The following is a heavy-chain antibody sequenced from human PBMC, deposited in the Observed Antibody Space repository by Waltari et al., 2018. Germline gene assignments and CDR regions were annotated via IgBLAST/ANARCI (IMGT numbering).Heavy chain of an antibody. D-gene: IGHD4-17*01. CDR1: GYTFTSYA. Sequence: QVQLVQSGAEVKKPGASVKVSCKASGYTFTSYAMHWVRQAPGQRLEWMGWINAGNGNTKYSQKFQGRVTMTRDTSISTAYMELSRLRSDDTAVYYCASGDGDIFDYWGQGTLVTVSS. CDR2: INAGNGNT. CDR3: ASGDGDIFDY. J-gene: IGHJ4*02. V-gene: IGHV1-3*01.